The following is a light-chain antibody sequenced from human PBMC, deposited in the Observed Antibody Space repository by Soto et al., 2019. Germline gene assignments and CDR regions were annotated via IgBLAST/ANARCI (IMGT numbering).Light chain of an antibody. CDR3: ASYAGTKLFV. CDR2: EVS. J-gene: IGLJ1*01. V-gene: IGLV2-14*01. CDR1: SSDVGGYNY. Sequence: QSVLTQPASVSGSPGQSITISCTGASSDVGGYNYVSWYQQHPGKAPKLMIYEVSKRPSGVSNRFSGSKSGSTASLTVSGLQADDEADYYCASYAGTKLFVFGSGTKLTVL.